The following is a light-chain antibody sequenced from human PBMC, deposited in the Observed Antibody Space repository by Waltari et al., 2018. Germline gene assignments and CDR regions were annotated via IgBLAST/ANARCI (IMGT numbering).Light chain of an antibody. J-gene: IGLJ1*01. CDR1: SSYVGPYDY. CDR3: NSHTSVSTLV. V-gene: IGLV2-14*03. CDR2: DGT. Sequence: QSALTQPASVSGSPGQSIPISCTGTSSYVGPYDYVSWYQQHPGKAPKLIIYDGTNRPSGVSIRCSGSKSGNTASLTISGLQSEDEADYYCNSHTSVSTLVFGTGTTVTVI.